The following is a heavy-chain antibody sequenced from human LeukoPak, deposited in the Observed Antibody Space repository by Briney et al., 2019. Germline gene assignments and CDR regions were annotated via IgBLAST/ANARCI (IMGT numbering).Heavy chain of an antibody. CDR2: INHSGST. Sequence: SETLSLTCAVYGGSFSGYYWSWIRQPPGKGLEWIGEINHSGSTNYDPSLKSRVTISVDTSKNQFSLKLSSVTAADTAVYYCARGQLRHSGYSYGYPYYFDYWGQGTLVTVSS. CDR1: GGSFSGYY. D-gene: IGHD5-18*01. CDR3: ARGQLRHSGYSYGYPYYFDY. V-gene: IGHV4-34*01. J-gene: IGHJ4*02.